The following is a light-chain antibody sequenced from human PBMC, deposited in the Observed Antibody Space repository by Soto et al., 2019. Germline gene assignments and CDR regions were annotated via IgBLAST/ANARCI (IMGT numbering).Light chain of an antibody. J-gene: IGKJ5*01. CDR1: QGISSA. V-gene: IGKV1D-13*01. CDR3: QQFNNYPIT. Sequence: AIQLTQSPSSLSASVGDRVTITCRASQGISSALAWYQQKPGKAPKLLIYDASSLDSGVPSRFRGSGSGTDFTLTISSLQPEDFATYYCQQFNNYPITFGQGTRLEIK. CDR2: DAS.